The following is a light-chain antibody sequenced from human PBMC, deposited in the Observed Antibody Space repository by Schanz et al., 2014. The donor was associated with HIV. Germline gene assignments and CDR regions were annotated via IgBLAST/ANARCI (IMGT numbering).Light chain of an antibody. V-gene: IGLV2-14*01. CDR3: SSYTSSSPLVV. Sequence: QSVLTQPASVSGSPGQSITISCTGTSSDVGGYKYVSWYQQYPGKAPKLIIFDVDNRPSGVSWRFSGSKSGNTASLTISGLQAEDEADYYCSSYTSSSPLVVFGGGTKLTVL. CDR1: SSDVGGYKY. J-gene: IGLJ2*01. CDR2: DVD.